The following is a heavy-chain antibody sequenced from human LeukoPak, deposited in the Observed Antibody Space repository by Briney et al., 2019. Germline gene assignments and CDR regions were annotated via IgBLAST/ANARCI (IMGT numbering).Heavy chain of an antibody. Sequence: GGSLRLSCVDSGFTFTNAWMSWVRQVPGKGLEWIGRIKSKTDGETTNYAEPVRGRFTISRDDSKSAVYLQMNSLKIEDTAVYYCTTDLGTYYHGSQRLIPIDYWGQGTLVTVSS. V-gene: IGHV3-15*01. CDR2: IKSKTDGETT. D-gene: IGHD3-10*01. CDR3: TTDLGTYYHGSQRLIPIDY. CDR1: GFTFTNAW. J-gene: IGHJ4*02.